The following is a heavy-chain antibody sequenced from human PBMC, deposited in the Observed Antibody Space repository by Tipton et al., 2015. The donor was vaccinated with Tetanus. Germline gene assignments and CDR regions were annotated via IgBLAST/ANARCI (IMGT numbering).Heavy chain of an antibody. CDR2: IIPMFGTK. CDR3: AKKYCSGGSCYSIDY. V-gene: IGHV1-69*01. J-gene: IGHJ4*02. Sequence: QLVQSGAEVKEPGSSVKVSCKTSGGTFSDSALNWVRQAPGQGLEWLGGIIPMFGTKTYSQTFRGRVTITADESTRTAYMELSSLRSGDTAVYYCAKKYCSGGSCYSIDYWGQGTLVTVSS. D-gene: IGHD2-15*01. CDR1: GGTFSDSA.